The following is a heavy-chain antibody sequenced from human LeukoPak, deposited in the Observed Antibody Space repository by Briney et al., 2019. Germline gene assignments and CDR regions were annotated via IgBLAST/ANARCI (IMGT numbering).Heavy chain of an antibody. D-gene: IGHD7-27*01. CDR3: ARETGDGVDY. V-gene: IGHV3-23*01. J-gene: IGHJ4*02. Sequence: GGSLRLSCAASEFTFSTYGMSWVRQAPGKGLEWVSGISYNGGSTYYADSVKGRFTISRDNSKNTLYLQMNSLRAEDTAVYYCARETGDGVDYWGQGTLVTVSS. CDR2: ISYNGGST. CDR1: EFTFSTYG.